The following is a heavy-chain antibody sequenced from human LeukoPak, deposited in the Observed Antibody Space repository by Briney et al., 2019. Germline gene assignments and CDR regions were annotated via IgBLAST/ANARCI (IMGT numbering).Heavy chain of an antibody. V-gene: IGHV1-2*06. D-gene: IGHD2-2*01. CDR1: GYTFTGYH. CDR2: INPNSGDI. CDR3: ARDYCSSTSCLFDY. Sequence: ASVKVSCKASGYTFTGYHMHWVRQAPGQGLKWMGRINPNSGDINYAQKLQGRVTMTRDTSISTAYMELSRLRSDDTAVYYCARDYCSSTSCLFDYWGQGTLVTVSS. J-gene: IGHJ4*02.